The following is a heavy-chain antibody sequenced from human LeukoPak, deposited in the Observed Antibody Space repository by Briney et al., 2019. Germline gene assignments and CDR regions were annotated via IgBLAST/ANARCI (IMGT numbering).Heavy chain of an antibody. D-gene: IGHD6-6*01. V-gene: IGHV3-48*04. J-gene: IGHJ4*02. CDR1: GFTFSSYS. CDR3: ARVLYSSSGLVY. Sequence: PGGSLRLSCAASGFTFSSYSMNWVRQAPGKGLEWVSYISSSGSTIYYADSVKGRFTISRDNAKNSLYLQMNSPRAEDTAVYYCARVLYSSSGLVYWGQGTLVTVSS. CDR2: ISSSGSTI.